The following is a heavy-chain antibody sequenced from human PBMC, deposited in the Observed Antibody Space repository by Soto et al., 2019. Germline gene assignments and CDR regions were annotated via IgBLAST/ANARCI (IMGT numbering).Heavy chain of an antibody. D-gene: IGHD1-26*01. Sequence: LRLSWAASGFTFSSYAMSWVRQAPGKGLEWVSAISGSGGSTYYADSVKGRFTISRDNSKNTLYLQMNSLRAEDTAVYYCAKDQWELLPAIDYWGQGTLVTVSS. CDR2: ISGSGGST. CDR3: AKDQWELLPAIDY. CDR1: GFTFSSYA. J-gene: IGHJ4*02. V-gene: IGHV3-23*01.